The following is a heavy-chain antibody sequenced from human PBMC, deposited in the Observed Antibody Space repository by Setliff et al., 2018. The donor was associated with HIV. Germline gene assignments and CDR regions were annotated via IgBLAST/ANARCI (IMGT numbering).Heavy chain of an antibody. J-gene: IGHJ3*01. CDR3: ARVLGASAVAFDV. Sequence: SETLSLTCPVSGGSTSSINWWSWIQQPPGKGLAWIGHIFSTERTSYKPSLESRASISIDTSKNQFSLKLNSVTAADTAVYYCARVLGASAVAFDVWGQGTVVTVSS. CDR2: IFSTERT. D-gene: IGHD2-2*01. V-gene: IGHV4-61*01. CDR1: GGSTSSINW.